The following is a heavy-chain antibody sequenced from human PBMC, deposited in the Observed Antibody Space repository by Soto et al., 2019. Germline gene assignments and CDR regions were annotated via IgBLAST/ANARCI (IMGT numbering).Heavy chain of an antibody. V-gene: IGHV3-11*06. CDR3: ARDRAGGYPFYFDF. Sequence: GGSLRLSCTASGFTFSDYYMSWIRQAPGKGLEWLSYIGTYSSYTNYADSVKGRFTISRDNANNSLFLQLDSLRVEDTAVYYCARDRAGGYPFYFDFWGQGALVTVSS. CDR1: GFTFSDYY. CDR2: IGTYSSYT. J-gene: IGHJ4*02. D-gene: IGHD3-22*01.